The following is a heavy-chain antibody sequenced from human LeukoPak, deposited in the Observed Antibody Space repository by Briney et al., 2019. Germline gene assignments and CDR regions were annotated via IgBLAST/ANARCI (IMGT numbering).Heavy chain of an antibody. J-gene: IGHJ4*02. Sequence: GGSLRLSCAASGFTFSSYAMNWVRQAPGRGLEWVSTISGSGSGTYYADSVKGRLTISRDNSKNTLYLQMSSLRADDTAVYYCAKKLGMSVAGSPFFFDYWGQGTLVTVSS. CDR3: AKKLGMSVAGSPFFFDY. D-gene: IGHD6-19*01. CDR1: GFTFSSYA. V-gene: IGHV3-23*01. CDR2: ISGSGSGT.